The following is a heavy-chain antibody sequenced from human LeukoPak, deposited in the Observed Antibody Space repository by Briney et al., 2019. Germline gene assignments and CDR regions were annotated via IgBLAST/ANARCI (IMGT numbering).Heavy chain of an antibody. CDR3: AGGSGWSPPGF. J-gene: IGHJ4*02. V-gene: IGHV4-34*01. CDR1: GGSFSGYY. Sequence: SETLSLTCAVYGGSFSGYYWSWIRQPPGKGLEWIGEINHSGSTNYNASLKSRVTMSVDTPKKQFSLKLSSVTAADTAVYYCAGGSGWSPPGFWGRGTLVTVSP. CDR2: INHSGST. D-gene: IGHD6-19*01.